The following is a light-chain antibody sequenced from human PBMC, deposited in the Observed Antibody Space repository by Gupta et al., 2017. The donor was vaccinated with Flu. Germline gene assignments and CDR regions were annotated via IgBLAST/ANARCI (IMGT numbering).Light chain of an antibody. CDR2: GVS. Sequence: ENVLTQSPATLSVSRGETATLSCGASGSVSGNLAWYQQKYGQTPRLLIYGVSTSVPGLPTRFSGSGSGTPFTLTITSLQSEDSAVSYCQQYKNWPPTFGGGTRVEI. V-gene: IGKV3-15*01. CDR1: GSVSGN. J-gene: IGKJ4*01. CDR3: QQYKNWPPT.